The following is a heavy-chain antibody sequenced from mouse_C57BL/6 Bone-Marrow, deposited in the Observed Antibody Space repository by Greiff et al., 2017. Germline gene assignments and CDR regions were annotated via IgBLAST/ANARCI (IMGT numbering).Heavy chain of an antibody. CDR2: IYPRSGNT. D-gene: IGHD2-1*01. CDR1: GYTFTSYG. CDR3: ASSLPPAWFAD. J-gene: IGHJ3*01. Sequence: QVQLKQSGAELARPGASVKLSCKASGYTFTSYGISWVKQRTGQGLEWIGEIYPRSGNTYYNEKFKGKATLTADKSSSTAYMALRSLTSEDSAVYVSASSLPPAWFADWGQGTLVTVSA. V-gene: IGHV1-81*01.